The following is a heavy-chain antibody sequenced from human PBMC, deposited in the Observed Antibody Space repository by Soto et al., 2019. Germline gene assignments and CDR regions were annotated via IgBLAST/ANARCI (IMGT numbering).Heavy chain of an antibody. V-gene: IGHV3-64D*08. CDR1: GFTFNDYA. J-gene: IGHJ4*02. D-gene: IGHD2-8*01. CDR2: ISSNGGST. CDR3: ARDEVGYCTNGVCPPPFDY. Sequence: PGGSLRLSCSASGFTFNDYAMHWVRQAPGKGLEYLSLISSNGGSTYYADSVKGRFTISRDNSKNTLYLQMSSLRPEDTAVYYCARDEVGYCTNGVCPPPFDYWGQGTLVTVSS.